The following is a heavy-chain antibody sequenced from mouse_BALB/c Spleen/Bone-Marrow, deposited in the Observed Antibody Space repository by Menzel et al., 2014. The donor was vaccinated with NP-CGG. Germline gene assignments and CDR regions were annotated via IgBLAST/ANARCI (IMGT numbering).Heavy chain of an antibody. J-gene: IGHJ2*01. CDR2: IYPGNSDT. V-gene: IGHV1-5*01. CDR1: GYGFTSYW. Sequence: EVMLVESGTVLARPGASVKMSCKASGYGFTSYWMHWVKQRPGQGLEWIGAIYPGNSDTSYNQKFKGKAKLTAVTSATTAYMELSSLTNEDSAVYFCTRKVYYGNPLDYWGQGTTLTVSS. D-gene: IGHD2-1*01. CDR3: TRKVYYGNPLDY.